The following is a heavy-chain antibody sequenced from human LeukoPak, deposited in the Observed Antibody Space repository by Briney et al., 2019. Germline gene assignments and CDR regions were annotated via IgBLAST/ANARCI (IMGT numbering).Heavy chain of an antibody. V-gene: IGHV4-39*07. CDR2: IDYSGTS. CDR1: GGSISNSNYY. Sequence: SETLSLTCTVSGGSISNSNYYWGWIRQAPGKGLEWIGTIDYSGTSHYNPSLKSRVTISVDTSKNQFSLKLSSVTAADTAVYYCARRWISYEDVWGQGTTVIVSS. D-gene: IGHD5-12*01. CDR3: ARRWISYEDV. J-gene: IGHJ6*02.